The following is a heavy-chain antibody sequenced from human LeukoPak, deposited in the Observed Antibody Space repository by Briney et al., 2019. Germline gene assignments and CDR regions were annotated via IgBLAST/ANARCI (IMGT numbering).Heavy chain of an antibody. CDR1: GGSFSGYY. V-gene: IGHV4-34*01. CDR3: ARGLAGSGKDY. D-gene: IGHD3-10*01. J-gene: IGHJ4*02. CDR2: INHSGST. Sequence: TSETLSLTCAVYGGSFSGYYWSWIRQPPGKGLEWIGEINHSGSTNYNPPLKSRVTISVDTSKNQFSPKLSSVTAADTAVYYCARGLAGSGKDYWGQGTLVTVSS.